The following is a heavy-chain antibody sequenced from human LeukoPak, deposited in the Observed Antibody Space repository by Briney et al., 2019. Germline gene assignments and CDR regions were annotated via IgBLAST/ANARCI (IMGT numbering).Heavy chain of an antibody. V-gene: IGHV4-39*01. CDR3: ARHKYSGSSGPYDGFDI. J-gene: IGHJ3*02. Sequence: PSETLSLTCTVSGGSISSSAYYWGWIRQPPGKGLDWIGTIYYSGSTYYNPSLKSRVTISVDTSKHQFSLKLSSVTAADTAVYYCARHKYSGSSGPYDGFDIWGQGTMVTVSS. CDR1: GGSISSSAYY. CDR2: IYYSGST. D-gene: IGHD1-26*01.